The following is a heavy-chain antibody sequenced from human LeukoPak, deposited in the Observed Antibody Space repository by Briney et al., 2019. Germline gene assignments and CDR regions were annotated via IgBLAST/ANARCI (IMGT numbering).Heavy chain of an antibody. Sequence: PGASLRLSCAASGFIFRNYAMSWVRQAPGKGLEWVSAITGSGDTTFYADSVKGRFTISRDNSKNTLYLQMNSLRAEDTAVYYCASTWEDGMDVWGQGTTVTVSS. V-gene: IGHV3-23*01. CDR3: ASTWEDGMDV. J-gene: IGHJ6*02. CDR2: ITGSGDTT. D-gene: IGHD1-26*01. CDR1: GFIFRNYA.